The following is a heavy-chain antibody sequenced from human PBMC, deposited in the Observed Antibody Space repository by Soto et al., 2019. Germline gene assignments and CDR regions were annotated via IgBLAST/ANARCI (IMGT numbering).Heavy chain of an antibody. CDR1: GGSFTSNNW. D-gene: IGHD1-7*01. J-gene: IGHJ4*02. CDR3: ASRDPGTSVDY. CDR2: IYRTGST. Sequence: PSETLSLTCAVSGGSFTSNNWWTWVRQPPGQGLEWIGEIYRTGSTNYNPSLKSRVTISLDKSENQFSLKVTSLTAADTAVYYCASRDPGTSVDYWGQRTLLTVSS. V-gene: IGHV4-4*02.